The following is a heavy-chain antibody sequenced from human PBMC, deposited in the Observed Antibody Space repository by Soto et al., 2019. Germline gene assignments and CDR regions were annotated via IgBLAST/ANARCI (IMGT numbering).Heavy chain of an antibody. CDR2: IYYSGST. V-gene: IGHV4-39*01. J-gene: IGHJ4*02. Sequence: PSETLSLTCTVSGGSISSSSYYWGWIRQPPGKGLEWIGSIYYSGSTYYNPSLKSRVTISVDTSKNQFSLKLSSVTAADTAVYYCELYSSGWGFDYWGQGTLVTVSS. CDR3: ELYSSGWGFDY. D-gene: IGHD6-19*01. CDR1: GGSISSSSYY.